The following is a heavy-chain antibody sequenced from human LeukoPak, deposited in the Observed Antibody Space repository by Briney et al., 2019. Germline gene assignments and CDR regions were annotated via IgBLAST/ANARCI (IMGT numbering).Heavy chain of an antibody. D-gene: IGHD3-22*01. CDR1: GASISGSGYY. J-gene: IGHJ6*03. Sequence: SETLSLTCAVSGASISGSGYYLGWIRQPPGKGLEWIGNIYYTGNTYYNASLQSRVTISIDTSKNQFSLKLSSVTAADTAVYYCARSSEGRYYYDSSGFSYYYYYMDVWGKGTTVTISS. CDR3: ARSSEGRYYYDSSGFSYYYYYMDV. CDR2: IYYTGNT. V-gene: IGHV4-39*07.